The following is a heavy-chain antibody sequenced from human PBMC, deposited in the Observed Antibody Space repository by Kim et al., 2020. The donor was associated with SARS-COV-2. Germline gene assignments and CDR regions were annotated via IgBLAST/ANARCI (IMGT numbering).Heavy chain of an antibody. J-gene: IGHJ4*02. CDR3: ASLEAVAGAIDY. V-gene: IGHV4-39*01. D-gene: IGHD6-19*01. Sequence: YYTPSLKSRVTISVDTSKNQFSLKLSSVTAADTAVYYCASLEAVAGAIDYWGQGTLVTVSS.